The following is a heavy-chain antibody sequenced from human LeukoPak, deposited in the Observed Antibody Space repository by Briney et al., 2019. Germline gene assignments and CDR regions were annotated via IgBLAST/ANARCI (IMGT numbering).Heavy chain of an antibody. CDR2: ISGSGGST. V-gene: IGHV3-23*01. J-gene: IGHJ3*02. D-gene: IGHD4-23*01. CDR3: AGHYGGNPGAFDI. CDR1: GFTFSSYA. Sequence: GGSLRLSCAASGFTFSSYAMSWVRQAPGKGLEWVSAISGSGGSTYYADSVKGRFTISRDNSKNTLYLQMNSLRAEDTAVYYCAGHYGGNPGAFDIWGQGTMVTVSS.